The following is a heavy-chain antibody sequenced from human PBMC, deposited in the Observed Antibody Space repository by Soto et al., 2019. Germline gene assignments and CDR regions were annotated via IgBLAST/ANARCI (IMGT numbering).Heavy chain of an antibody. CDR1: GFTFSSYG. CDR2: ISYDGSNK. Sequence: QVQLVESGGGLVQPGRSLRLSCAASGFTFSSYGMHWVRQAPGKGLEWVAVISYDGSNKYYADSVKGRFTISRDNSKNTLYLQMNSLRAEDTAVYYCAKEWRSGSYFDYCAQGTLVTVSA. J-gene: IGHJ4*02. CDR3: AKEWRSGSYFDY. V-gene: IGHV3-30*18. D-gene: IGHD2-15*01.